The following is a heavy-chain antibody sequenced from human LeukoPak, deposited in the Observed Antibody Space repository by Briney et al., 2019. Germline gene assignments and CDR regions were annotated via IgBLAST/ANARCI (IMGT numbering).Heavy chain of an antibody. J-gene: IGHJ6*03. V-gene: IGHV3-30*04. CDR1: GFTFSSYA. CDR3: ARTDDGYSGYAKRYYYYYYMDV. CDR2: ISYDGSNK. D-gene: IGHD5-12*01. Sequence: GGSLRLSCAASGFTFSSYAMHWVRQAPGKGLEWVAVISYDGSNKYYADSVKGRFTISRDNAKNSLYLQMNRLRAEDTAVYYCARTDDGYSGYAKRYYYYYYMDVWGKGTTVTVSS.